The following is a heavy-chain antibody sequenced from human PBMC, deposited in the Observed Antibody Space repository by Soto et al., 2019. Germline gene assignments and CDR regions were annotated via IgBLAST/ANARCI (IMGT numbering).Heavy chain of an antibody. CDR3: ARDVRDFWSGYDSYYYGMDV. V-gene: IGHV1-46*01. CDR2: INPSGGST. CDR1: GDTYTSYY. J-gene: IGHJ6*02. D-gene: IGHD3-3*01. Sequence: ASVKVSCKASGDTYTSYYIHWVRQAPGQGLGWMGIINPSGGSTSYAQKFQGRVTMTRDTSTSTVYMELSSLRSEDTAVYYCARDVRDFWSGYDSYYYGMDVWGQGTTVTVSS.